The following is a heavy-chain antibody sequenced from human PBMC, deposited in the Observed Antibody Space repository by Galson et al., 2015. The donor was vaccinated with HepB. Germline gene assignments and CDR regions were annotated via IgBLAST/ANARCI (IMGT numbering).Heavy chain of an antibody. Sequence: TPFLTCTVSGGAISSGGYYWSWIRQHPGEGLEWVGYIYYSGSTYYNPSLKSRVTISVDTSKNQFSLKLSSVTAADTAVYYCARDGCGGGGCYFDYWGQGTLVTVSS. CDR3: ARDGCGGGGCYFDY. CDR2: IYYSGST. D-gene: IGHD2-15*01. CDR1: GGAISSGGYY. V-gene: IGHV4-31*03. J-gene: IGHJ4*02.